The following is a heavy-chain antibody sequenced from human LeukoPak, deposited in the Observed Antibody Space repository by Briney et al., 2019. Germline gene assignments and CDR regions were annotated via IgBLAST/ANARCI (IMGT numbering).Heavy chain of an antibody. Sequence: ASVKVSCKASGYTLTNYGISWVRQAPGQGLEWMGWISVYNGNTNYAQKLQGRVTMTTDTSTSTAYMELRSLRSDDTAVYYCARANYDTTGYYFPEYFQHWGQGTLVTVSS. D-gene: IGHD3-22*01. CDR3: ARANYDTTGYYFPEYFQH. CDR1: GYTLTNYG. CDR2: ISVYNGNT. J-gene: IGHJ1*01. V-gene: IGHV1-18*01.